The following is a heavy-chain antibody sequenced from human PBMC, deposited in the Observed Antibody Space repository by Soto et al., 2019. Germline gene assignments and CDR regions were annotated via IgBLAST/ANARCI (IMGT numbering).Heavy chain of an antibody. CDR1: GDSIISSDFY. D-gene: IGHD3-3*02. Sequence: KRXATLSLPCTVSGDSIISSDFYWGWVRQPPGKGLEWIGSIFYLGSSYYNPSLKSRVTMSVDTSKNQFSLRLRSVTAADTALYFCARNSLALRKNNWFDPWGQGIMVTVSS. CDR3: ARNSLALRKNNWFDP. V-gene: IGHV4-39*01. CDR2: IFYLGSS. J-gene: IGHJ5*02.